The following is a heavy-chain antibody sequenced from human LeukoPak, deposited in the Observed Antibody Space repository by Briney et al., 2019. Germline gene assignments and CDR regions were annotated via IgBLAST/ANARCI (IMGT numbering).Heavy chain of an antibody. CDR3: ASGLIRTGGEDY. Sequence: PGGSLRLSCAASGFTFSSYEMNWVRQAPGKGLVWVSGIKSDGTITHYADSVKGRFTISRDNAKNTLYLQMNSLRAEDTAVYYCASGLIRTGGEDYWGQGTLVTVSS. CDR2: IKSDGTIT. J-gene: IGHJ4*02. D-gene: IGHD7-27*01. CDR1: GFTFSSYE. V-gene: IGHV3-74*01.